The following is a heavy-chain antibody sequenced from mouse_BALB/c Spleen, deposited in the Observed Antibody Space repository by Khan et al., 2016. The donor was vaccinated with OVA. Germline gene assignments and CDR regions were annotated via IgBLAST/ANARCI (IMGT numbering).Heavy chain of an antibody. J-gene: IGHJ4*01. V-gene: IGHV1S56*01. Sequence: QVQLQQSGPELVKPGASVKISCKASGYTFTAYDINWVKQRPGQGLEWIGWINPGDGTIKYNENFKGKATLTADKSSNTAYMQISGLTSETSADYFGAGGGVREVGLDYWGQGTSVTVSS. CDR2: INPGDGTI. D-gene: IGHD1-1*01. CDR1: GYTFTAYD. CDR3: AGGGVREVGLDY.